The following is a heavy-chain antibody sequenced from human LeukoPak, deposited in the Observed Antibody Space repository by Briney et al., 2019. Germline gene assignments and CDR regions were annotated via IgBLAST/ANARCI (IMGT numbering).Heavy chain of an antibody. CDR2: IKQDGSET. CDR1: GFTFSNYE. D-gene: IGHD6-13*01. V-gene: IGHV3-7*01. CDR3: ARIVPGLGSRWDYFEY. J-gene: IGHJ4*02. Sequence: GGSLRLSCAASGFTFSNYEMNWVRQAPGKGLEWVANIKQDGSETYYVDSVKGRFTISRDNAKNSLYLQINSLRAEDTAVYYCARIVPGLGSRWDYFEYWGQGTLVTVSS.